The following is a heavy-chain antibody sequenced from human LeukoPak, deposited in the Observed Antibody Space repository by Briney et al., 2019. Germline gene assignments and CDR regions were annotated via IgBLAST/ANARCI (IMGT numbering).Heavy chain of an antibody. V-gene: IGHV4-39*01. CDR3: ARKYDSYFDY. CDR2: IYYSGST. Sequence: PSETLCLTCTVSGGSISNTNYYWGWIRQPPGKGLEWIGTIYYSGSTYYNPSLKSRVTISVDTSKNQFSLKLSSVTAADTAVFYCARKYDSYFDYWGQGTLVTVSS. CDR1: GGSISNTNYY. J-gene: IGHJ4*02. D-gene: IGHD3-9*01.